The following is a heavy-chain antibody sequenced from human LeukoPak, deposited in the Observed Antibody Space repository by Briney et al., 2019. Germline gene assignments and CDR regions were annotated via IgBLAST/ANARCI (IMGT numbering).Heavy chain of an antibody. J-gene: IGHJ4*02. CDR2: ISKDGGTK. Sequence: GGSLRLSCSASGFDFSSYATYWVRQAPGTGLEYVSAISKDGGTKYPVESVKGRITVSRDNSKSTLYLQMSSLRPEDTAVYYCVKDQVFRGSGSYGDYWGQGTLVTVSS. V-gene: IGHV3-64D*09. CDR1: GFDFSSYA. CDR3: VKDQVFRGSGSYGDY. D-gene: IGHD3-10*01.